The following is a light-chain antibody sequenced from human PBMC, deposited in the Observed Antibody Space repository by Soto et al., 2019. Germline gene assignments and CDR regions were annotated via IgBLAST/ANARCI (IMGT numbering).Light chain of an antibody. CDR1: QSVSSSY. Sequence: EIVLTQSPGTLSLSPGERATLSCRASQSVSSSYLAWYQQKPGQAPRLLIYGASSRATGIPDRFSGSGSGTDFTLTIRRLEPEYITVYYCQQYGRSPPFGGGTTVAIK. CDR2: GAS. V-gene: IGKV3-20*01. J-gene: IGKJ4*01. CDR3: QQYGRSPP.